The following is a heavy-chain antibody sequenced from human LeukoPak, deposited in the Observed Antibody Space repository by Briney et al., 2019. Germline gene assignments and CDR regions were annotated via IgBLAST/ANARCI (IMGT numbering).Heavy chain of an antibody. CDR2: ISGSGSTI. CDR3: ARDYYENSGRIDY. CDR1: GFTFSSCE. D-gene: IGHD3-22*01. V-gene: IGHV3-48*03. Sequence: PGGSLRLSCSASGFTFSSCEMNWVRQVPGKGLEWVSYISGSGSTIYYADSVKGRFTISRDNAKNSLYLQMNSLRAEDTAVYYCARDYYENSGRIDYWGQGTLVTVSS. J-gene: IGHJ4*02.